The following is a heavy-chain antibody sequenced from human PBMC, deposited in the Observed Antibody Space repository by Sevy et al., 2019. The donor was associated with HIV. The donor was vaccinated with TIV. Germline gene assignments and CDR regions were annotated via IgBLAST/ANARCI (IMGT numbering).Heavy chain of an antibody. CDR3: ARDLITMVRGVPLGAFDI. J-gene: IGHJ3*02. Sequence: GGSLRLSCAASGFTFSSYWMSWVRQAPGKGLEWVANIKQDGSEKYYVDSVKGRFTISRDNAKNSLYLQMNSLRAEDTAVYYCARDLITMVRGVPLGAFDIWGQGTMVTVSS. CDR2: IKQDGSEK. V-gene: IGHV3-7*01. D-gene: IGHD3-10*01. CDR1: GFTFSSYW.